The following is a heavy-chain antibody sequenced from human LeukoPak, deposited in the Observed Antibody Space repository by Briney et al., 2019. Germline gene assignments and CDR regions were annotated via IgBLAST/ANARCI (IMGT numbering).Heavy chain of an antibody. J-gene: IGHJ6*02. CDR1: GGSISTYY. V-gene: IGHV4-59*01. Sequence: SETLSLTCTVSGGSISTYYWSWIRQPPGKGLEWIGFIYYSGSTNYNPSLKSRVTISVDTSKNQFSLKLSSVTAADTAVYYCARVLVPAAIDYYYYGMDVWGQGTTVTVSS. CDR3: ARVLVPAAIDYYYYGMDV. D-gene: IGHD2-2*02. CDR2: IYYSGST.